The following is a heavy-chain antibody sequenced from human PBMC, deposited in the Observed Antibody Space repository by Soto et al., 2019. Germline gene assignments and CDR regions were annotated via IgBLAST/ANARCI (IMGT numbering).Heavy chain of an antibody. J-gene: IGHJ4*02. D-gene: IGHD3-10*01. CDR2: IYHSGST. V-gene: IGHV4-30-2*01. CDR3: ASMSPGRYYFDY. Sequence: SETLSLTCAVSGGSISSGGYSWSWIRQPPGKGLEWIGYIYHSGSTYYNPSLKSRVTISVDRSKNQFSLKLSSVTAADTAVYYCASMSPGRYYFDYWGQGTLVTVSS. CDR1: GGSISSGGYS.